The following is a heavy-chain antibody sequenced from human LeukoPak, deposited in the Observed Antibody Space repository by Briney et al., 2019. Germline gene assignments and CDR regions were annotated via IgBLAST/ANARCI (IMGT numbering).Heavy chain of an antibody. Sequence: SETLSLTCTVSGGSISSYYWSWIRQPPGKGLEWIGYIYYSGSTYYNPSLKSRVTISVDTSKNQFSLKLSSVTAADTAVYYCATYSYGSGSYSPDNWFDPWGQGTLVTVSS. CDR1: GGSISSYY. V-gene: IGHV4-59*08. CDR2: IYYSGST. D-gene: IGHD3-10*01. J-gene: IGHJ5*02. CDR3: ATYSYGSGSYSPDNWFDP.